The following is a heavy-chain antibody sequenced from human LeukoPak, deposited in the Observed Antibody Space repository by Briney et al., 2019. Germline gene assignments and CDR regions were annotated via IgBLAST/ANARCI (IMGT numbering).Heavy chain of an antibody. J-gene: IGHJ4*02. CDR1: GGSISSYY. Sequence: PSETLSLTCTVSGGSISSYYWSWIRQPPGKGLEWIGYIYYSGSTNYNPSLKSRVTISVDTSKNQFSLKLSSATAADTAVYYCASATVTSFFDYWGQGTLVTVSS. V-gene: IGHV4-59*01. D-gene: IGHD4-11*01. CDR3: ASATVTSFFDY. CDR2: IYYSGST.